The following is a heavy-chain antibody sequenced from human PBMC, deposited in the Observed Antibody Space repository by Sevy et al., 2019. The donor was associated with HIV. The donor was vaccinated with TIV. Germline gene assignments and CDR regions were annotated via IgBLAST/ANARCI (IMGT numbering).Heavy chain of an antibody. CDR2: ISYNSGSI. CDR1: GFNFDEFA. Sequence: GGSLRLSCAASGFNFDEFAIHWVRQAPGKGLEWVSGISYNSGSIGYAESVKGRFNISRDNAKKSLYLQMNSLRIEDTALYYCAKARGGYRNHYYYPMDVWGQGTTVTVSS. V-gene: IGHV3-9*01. J-gene: IGHJ6*02. CDR3: AKARGGYRNHYYYPMDV. D-gene: IGHD3-22*01.